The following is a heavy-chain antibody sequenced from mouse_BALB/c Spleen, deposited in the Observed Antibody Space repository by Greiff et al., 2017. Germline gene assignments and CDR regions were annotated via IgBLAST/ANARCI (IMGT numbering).Heavy chain of an antibody. CDR1: GYTFTSYV. CDR2: INPYNDGT. V-gene: IGHV1-14*01. CDR3: ASGLRLWYFDV. J-gene: IGHJ1*01. D-gene: IGHD2-4*01. Sequence: VQLKESGPELVKPGASVKMSCKASGYTFTSYVMHWVKQKPGQGLEWIGYINPYNDGTKYNEKFKGKATLTSDKSSSTAYMELSSLTSEDSAVYYCASGLRLWYFDVWGAGTTVTVSS.